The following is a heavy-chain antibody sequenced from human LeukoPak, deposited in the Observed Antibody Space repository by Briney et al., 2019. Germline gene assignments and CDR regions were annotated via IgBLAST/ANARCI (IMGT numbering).Heavy chain of an antibody. V-gene: IGHV1-3*01. CDR3: ARTLYNWNDGGPGTY. CDR1: GGTFSSYA. CDR2: INAGNGNT. J-gene: IGHJ4*02. D-gene: IGHD1-1*01. Sequence: GASVKVSCKASGGTFSSYAISWVRQAPGQGLEWMGGINAGNGNTKYSRKFQGRVTITRDTSASTAYMELSSLRSEDTAVYYCARTLYNWNDGGPGTYWGQGTLVTVSS.